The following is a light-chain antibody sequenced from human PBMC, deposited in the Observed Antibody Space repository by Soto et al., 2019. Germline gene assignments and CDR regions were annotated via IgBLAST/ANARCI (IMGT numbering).Light chain of an antibody. CDR2: SNN. CDR1: SSNIGSNV. CDR3: ATWDDSLNAYV. J-gene: IGLJ1*01. V-gene: IGLV1-44*01. Sequence: QSVLTQPPSASGTPGQRVTISCSGSSSNIGSNVVNWFQQLPGTAPKLRIYSNNQRPSGVPDRFSGSKSGTSASLAISGLQSEDEADYYWATWDDSLNAYVFGTGTKVTVL.